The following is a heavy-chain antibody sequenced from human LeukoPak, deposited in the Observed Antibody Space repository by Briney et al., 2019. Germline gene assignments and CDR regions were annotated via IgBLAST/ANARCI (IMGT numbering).Heavy chain of an antibody. J-gene: IGHJ4*02. Sequence: GASVKVSCKASGYTFTSYDINWVRQATGQGLEWMGWMNPNSGNTGYAQKFQGRVTMTRNTSISTAYMELSSLRSEDTAVYYCARRNYVWGSYRSKYYFDYWGQGTLVTVSS. CDR3: ARRNYVWGSYRSKYYFDY. V-gene: IGHV1-8*01. D-gene: IGHD3-16*02. CDR2: MNPNSGNT. CDR1: GYTFTSYD.